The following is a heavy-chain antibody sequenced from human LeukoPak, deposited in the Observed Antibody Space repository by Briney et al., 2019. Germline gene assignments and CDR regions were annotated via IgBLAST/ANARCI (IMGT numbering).Heavy chain of an antibody. CDR1: GFTFSSHC. J-gene: IGHJ4*02. V-gene: IGHV3-74*01. Sequence: GGSLRLSCAASGFTFSSHCMHWVRQAPGKGLEWVSRINSVWSRANYADSVQGRFTISRDNAKNTVYLQMNSLRAEDTAVYYCAGQFGGEAIRWFGHSAGAQGTLVTVSS. CDR2: INSVWSRA. D-gene: IGHD3-10*01. CDR3: AGQFGGEAIRWFGHSA.